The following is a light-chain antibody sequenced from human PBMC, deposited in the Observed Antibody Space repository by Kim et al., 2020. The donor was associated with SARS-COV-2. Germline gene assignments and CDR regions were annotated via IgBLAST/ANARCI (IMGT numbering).Light chain of an antibody. CDR3: QQYSSWT. J-gene: IGKJ2*01. CDR1: HSMSCW. CDR2: KSS. Sequence: LAATVGDRVTITCRASHSMSCWLAWYQQKPGKAANLPIYKSSSLESGVPSRFSVSGSGTEFTLTISSLQPDDFATYYCQQYSSWTFGQGTKLEI. V-gene: IGKV1-5*03.